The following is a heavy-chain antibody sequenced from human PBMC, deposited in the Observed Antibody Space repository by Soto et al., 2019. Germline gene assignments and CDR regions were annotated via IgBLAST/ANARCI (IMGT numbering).Heavy chain of an antibody. CDR1: GFTFSDHY. CDR3: ARSYIAPFWFFDL. CDR2: ISSSGTPI. V-gene: IGHV3-11*01. D-gene: IGHD3-16*01. J-gene: IGHJ2*01. Sequence: GGSLRLSCAASGFTFSDHYMSWIRQAPGKGLEWVSYISSSGTPIYYADSVKGRFIISRDNAKNSLYLQMNSLRAEDTAVYFCARSYIAPFWFFDLWGRGSLVTV.